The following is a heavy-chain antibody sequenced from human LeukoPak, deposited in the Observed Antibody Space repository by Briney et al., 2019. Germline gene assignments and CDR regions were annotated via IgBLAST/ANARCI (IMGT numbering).Heavy chain of an antibody. CDR2: IYHSGST. CDR1: GGSISSGGYS. D-gene: IGHD3-10*01. Sequence: SETLSLTCAVSGGSISSGGYSWSWIRQPPGKGLEGIGYIYHSGSTYYNPSLKSRVTISVDRSKNQFSLKLSSVTAADTAVYYCARVTMVRGVTENWFDPWGRGTLVTVSS. J-gene: IGHJ5*02. V-gene: IGHV4-30-2*01. CDR3: ARVTMVRGVTENWFDP.